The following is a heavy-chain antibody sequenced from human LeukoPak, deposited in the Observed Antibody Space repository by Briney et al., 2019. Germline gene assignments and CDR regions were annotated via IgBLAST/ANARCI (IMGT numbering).Heavy chain of an antibody. Sequence: ASVKVSCKASGYTFTSYDINWVRQATGQGLEWMGWMNPNSGNTGYAQKFQGRVTMTRNTSISTAYMELSSLRSEDTAVYYCARGQTSYDFWSGYYKGYWFDPWGQGTLVTVSP. CDR1: GYTFTSYD. D-gene: IGHD3-3*01. V-gene: IGHV1-8*01. CDR2: MNPNSGNT. J-gene: IGHJ5*02. CDR3: ARGQTSYDFWSGYYKGYWFDP.